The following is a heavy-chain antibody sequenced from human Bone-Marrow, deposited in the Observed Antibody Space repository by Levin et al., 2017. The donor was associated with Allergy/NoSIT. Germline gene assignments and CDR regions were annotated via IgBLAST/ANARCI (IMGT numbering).Heavy chain of an antibody. Sequence: SVKVSCKASGGTFRHYALSWVRQAPGQGFEWMGGIIPVFGTAKYAQKFQGRVTITADESTSTANMELTSLRSEDTAMYYCARGDCYSGSCYGPDWFDPWGQGTQVTVSS. V-gene: IGHV1-69*13. CDR1: GGTFRHYA. J-gene: IGHJ5*02. D-gene: IGHD2-15*01. CDR3: ARGDCYSGSCYGPDWFDP. CDR2: IIPVFGTA.